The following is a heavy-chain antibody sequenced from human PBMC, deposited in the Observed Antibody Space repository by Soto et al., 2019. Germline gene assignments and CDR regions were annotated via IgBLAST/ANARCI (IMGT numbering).Heavy chain of an antibody. J-gene: IGHJ4*02. V-gene: IGHV4-61*08. CDR3: AKTWHNNWELPGNVAS. CDR1: GGSVSSGGYY. Sequence: QVQLQESGPGLVRPSETLSLTCTVSGGSVSSGGYYWSWLRRPPGKGLEWIGFIYYSGSTNSSPSLKSRVTMSLDTSKNQFTLRLASVTAADTAVYYCAKTWHNNWELPGNVASWCQGTLVVVSS. CDR2: IYYSGST. D-gene: IGHD1-26*01.